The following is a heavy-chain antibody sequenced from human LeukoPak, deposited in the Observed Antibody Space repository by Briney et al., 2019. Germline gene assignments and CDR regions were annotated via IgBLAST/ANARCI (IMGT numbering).Heavy chain of an antibody. CDR2: IIPIFGTA. CDR3: ARPYSSSSYYYGMDV. CDR1: GGTFSSYA. J-gene: IGHJ6*02. D-gene: IGHD6-6*01. Sequence: GASVKVSCKASGGTFSSYAISRVRQAPGQGLEWMGGIIPIFGTANYAQKFQGRVTITADESTSTAYMELSSLRSEDTAVYYCARPYSSSSYYYGMDVWGQGTTVTVSS. V-gene: IGHV1-69*13.